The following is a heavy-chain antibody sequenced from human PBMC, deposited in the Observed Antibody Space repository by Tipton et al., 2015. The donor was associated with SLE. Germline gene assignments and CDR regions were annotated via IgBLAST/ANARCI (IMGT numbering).Heavy chain of an antibody. CDR1: GGSFSGYY. D-gene: IGHD3-16*02. J-gene: IGHJ2*01. V-gene: IGHV4-34*01. CDR2: INHSGST. CDR3: ARYRNWYFDL. Sequence: LRLSCAVYGGSFSGYYWSWIRQPPGKGLEWIGEINHSGSTNYNPSLKSRVTISVDTSKNQFSLKLSSVTAADTAVYYCARYRNWYFDLWGRGTLVTVSS.